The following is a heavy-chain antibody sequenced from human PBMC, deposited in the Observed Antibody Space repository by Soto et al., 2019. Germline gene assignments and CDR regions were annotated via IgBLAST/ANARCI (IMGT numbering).Heavy chain of an antibody. CDR2: IKQDGSEK. V-gene: IGHV3-7*05. CDR3: ARENGDFWSGYHPPLLSMDV. Sequence: GGSLRLSCAASGFTFSSYWMSWVRQAPGKGLEWVANIKQDGSEKYYVDSVKGRFTISRDNAKNSLYLQMNSLRAEDTAVYYCARENGDFWSGYHPPLLSMDVWGQGTTVTVSS. J-gene: IGHJ6*02. D-gene: IGHD3-3*01. CDR1: GFTFSSYW.